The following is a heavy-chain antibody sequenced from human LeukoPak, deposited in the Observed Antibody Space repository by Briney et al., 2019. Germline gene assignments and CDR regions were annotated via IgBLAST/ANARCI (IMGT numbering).Heavy chain of an antibody. CDR2: IYDTGST. J-gene: IGHJ4*02. D-gene: IGHD6-19*01. CDR1: GGSINSDY. Sequence: SETLSLTCSVSGGSINSDYWSWHRQPPGKGLEWIGYIYDTGSTNYNPSLKNRVTISVDRSRNQFSLKMSSVTAADTAVYYCARGAGWYQFWGQGTLVTVSS. V-gene: IGHV4-59*01. CDR3: ARGAGWYQF.